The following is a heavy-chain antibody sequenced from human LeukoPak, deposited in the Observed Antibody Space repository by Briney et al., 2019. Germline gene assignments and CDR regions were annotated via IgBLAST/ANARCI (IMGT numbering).Heavy chain of an antibody. D-gene: IGHD3-10*01. V-gene: IGHV1-2*02. Sequence: ASVKVSCKASGYTFTGYYMHWVRQAPGQGLEWMGWINPNSGGTNYAQKFQGRVTMTRDTSISTAYMELSRLRSDDTAVYYCARDYSTMVRGVPGVGPSLGFDYWGQGTLVTVSS. CDR3: ARDYSTMVRGVPGVGPSLGFDY. J-gene: IGHJ4*02. CDR1: GYTFTGYY. CDR2: INPNSGGT.